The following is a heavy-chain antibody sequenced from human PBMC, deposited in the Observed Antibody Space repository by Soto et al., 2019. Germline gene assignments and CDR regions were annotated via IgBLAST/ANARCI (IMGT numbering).Heavy chain of an antibody. D-gene: IGHD3-3*01. CDR1: GFTFSSYA. V-gene: IGHV3-30-3*01. Sequence: QVQLVESGGGVVQPGRSLRLSCAASGFTFSSYAMHWVRQAPDKGLEWVALISYDGSNKYYADSVKCRFISYDGNKKYIADHVKGRFTIYRDNSKNTLYLQMNRLRAEDTAVYYCATGREQEWRHTRNYIDYWGQGTLVTVSS. CDR2: ISYDGSNK. J-gene: IGHJ4*02. CDR3: ATGREQEWRHTRNYIDY.